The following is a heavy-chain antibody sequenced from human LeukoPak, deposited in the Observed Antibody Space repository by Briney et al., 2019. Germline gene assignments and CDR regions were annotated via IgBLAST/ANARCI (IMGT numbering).Heavy chain of an antibody. Sequence: GGSLRLSCAASGFTFNSYGMHWVRQAPGKGLEWVAVISYDGGNKYYADSVKGRFTISRDNSKNTLYLQMNSLRAEDTAVYYCAKDRGYCSSTSCYNWFDPWGQGTLVTVSS. D-gene: IGHD2-2*01. J-gene: IGHJ5*02. CDR3: AKDRGYCSSTSCYNWFDP. CDR2: ISYDGGNK. CDR1: GFTFNSYG. V-gene: IGHV3-30*18.